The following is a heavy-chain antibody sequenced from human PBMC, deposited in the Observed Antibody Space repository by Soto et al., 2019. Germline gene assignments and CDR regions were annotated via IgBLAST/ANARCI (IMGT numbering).Heavy chain of an antibody. CDR1: GFTFSSYP. CDR3: ARTGVEAYCYNTHCYPYLDY. D-gene: IGHD2-21*01. V-gene: IGHV3-30*04. CDR2: ISNDGSNE. J-gene: IGHJ4*02. Sequence: GGSLRLSCAASGFTFSSYPMHWVRQAPGKGLEWVAVISNDGSNEYYADSVKGRFTISRDSSKNTVYLQMNSLRPEDTAVYFCARTGVEAYCYNTHCYPYLDYWGQGTRVTVSS.